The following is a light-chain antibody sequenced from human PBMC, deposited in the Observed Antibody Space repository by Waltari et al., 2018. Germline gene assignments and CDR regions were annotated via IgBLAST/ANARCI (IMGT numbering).Light chain of an antibody. CDR2: EAT. V-gene: IGKV1-33*01. CDR1: QGISKF. CDR3: QQFDSVPYT. Sequence: DIQMTQSPSSLSASVGDRVTITCQASQGISKFVNWYQHKAGKAPKLLIHEATRLEVGVPSRFTGSGSGTDFTFTVSSLQPEDIATYYCQQFDSVPYTFGQGTKLEI. J-gene: IGKJ2*01.